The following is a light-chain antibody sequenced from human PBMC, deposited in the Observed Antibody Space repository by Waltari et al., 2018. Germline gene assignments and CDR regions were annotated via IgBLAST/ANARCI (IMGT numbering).Light chain of an antibody. J-gene: IGLJ2*01. CDR1: KLGDKY. Sequence: SYELTQPPSVSVSPGQTASITCSGDKLGDKYACWYQQKPGQSPVLVVYQDTKRPSGTPERFSVSKSGNTATLTISGTQTMDEADYYCQTWDSVPHVVFGGGTKLTV. V-gene: IGLV3-1*01. CDR2: QDT. CDR3: QTWDSVPHVV.